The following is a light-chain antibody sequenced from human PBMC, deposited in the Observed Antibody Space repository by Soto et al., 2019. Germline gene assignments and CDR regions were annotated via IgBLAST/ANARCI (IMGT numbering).Light chain of an antibody. CDR2: AAS. V-gene: IGKV1-39*01. J-gene: IGKJ2*01. Sequence: DIQMTQSPSSLSASVGDRVIITCRASQSISTYLNWYQQKPGKAPKLLIYAASSLQSGAPSRFSGSGSGTDFTLTISSLQPEDFATYNCQQSYSAPYTFGQGTKLEIK. CDR1: QSISTY. CDR3: QQSYSAPYT.